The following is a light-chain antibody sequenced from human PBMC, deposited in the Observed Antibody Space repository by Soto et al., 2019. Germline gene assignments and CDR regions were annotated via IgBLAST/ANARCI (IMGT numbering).Light chain of an antibody. V-gene: IGKV1-9*01. CDR2: VAS. J-gene: IGKJ4*01. CDR1: QGIGSY. Sequence: IQLTQSPSFLSASVGDTVTITCRASQGIGSYLAWYQQKPGTVPNLLIYVASTLQSGVPSRFSGSGSGTEFTLTINSLQPEDFETYYCQQFGSYPLTFGGGTEVEIK. CDR3: QQFGSYPLT.